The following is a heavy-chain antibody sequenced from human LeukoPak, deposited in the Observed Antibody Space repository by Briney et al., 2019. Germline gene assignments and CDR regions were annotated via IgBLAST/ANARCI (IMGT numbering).Heavy chain of an antibody. CDR2: ISAYNGNT. V-gene: IGHV1-18*01. CDR3: AREYIVGATIYYFDY. J-gene: IGHJ4*02. CDR1: GYTFTSYG. D-gene: IGHD1-26*01. Sequence: ASVKVSCKASGYTFTSYGISWVRQAPGQGLEWMGWISAYNGNTNYAQKLQGRVAMTTDTSTSTAYMELRSLRSDDTAVYYCAREYIVGATIYYFDYWGQGTLVTVSS.